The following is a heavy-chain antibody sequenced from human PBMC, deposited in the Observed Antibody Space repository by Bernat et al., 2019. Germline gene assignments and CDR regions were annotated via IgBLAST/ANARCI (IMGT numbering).Heavy chain of an antibody. CDR2: ISYDGSNK. J-gene: IGHJ6*02. CDR3: ARGGLWTYYYYGMDV. CDR1: GFTFSRYA. V-gene: IGHV3-30-3*01. D-gene: IGHD3/OR15-3a*01. Sequence: QVQLVESGGGVVQPGRSLRLSCAASGFTFSRYAIHWVRQAPGKWLEWVAVISYDGSNKYHADSLKGRFTSSRDNSENTLYLQMNSLRAEDTAVYYCARGGLWTYYYYGMDVWGQGTTVTVSS.